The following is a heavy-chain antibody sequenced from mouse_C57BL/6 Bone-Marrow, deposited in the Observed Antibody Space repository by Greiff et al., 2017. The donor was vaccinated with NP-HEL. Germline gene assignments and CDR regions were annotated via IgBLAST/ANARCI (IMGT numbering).Heavy chain of an antibody. J-gene: IGHJ3*01. CDR1: GYTFTSYG. Sequence: VQLQQSGAELARPGASVKLSCKASGYTFTSYGIRWVKQRPGQGLEWIGEIYPRSGNTYYNEKFKGKATLTADKSSSTAYMELRSLTSEDSAVYFCAREDYGSSPVAYWGQGTLVTVSA. V-gene: IGHV1-81*01. CDR2: IYPRSGNT. D-gene: IGHD1-1*01. CDR3: AREDYGSSPVAY.